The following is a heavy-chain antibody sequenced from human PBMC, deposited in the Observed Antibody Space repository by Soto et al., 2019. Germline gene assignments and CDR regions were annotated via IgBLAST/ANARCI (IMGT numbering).Heavy chain of an antibody. CDR3: ARSTAPTFWSGYYYYMDV. CDR2: INAPGSPT. Sequence: GGSLRLSCAASGFTFSTYTMNWVRQAPGKGLEWVSGINAPGSPTYYAASVKGRFTVSRDNSKKMLFLQMNSLRDEDTAVYYCARSTAPTFWSGYYYYMDVWGKGTTVTVSS. D-gene: IGHD3-3*01. J-gene: IGHJ6*03. V-gene: IGHV3-23*01. CDR1: GFTFSTYT.